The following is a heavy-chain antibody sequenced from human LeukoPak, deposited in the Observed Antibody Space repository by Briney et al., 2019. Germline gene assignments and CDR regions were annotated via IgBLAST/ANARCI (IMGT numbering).Heavy chain of an antibody. Sequence: ASVKVSCKASGYTFTSYDINWVRQATGQGLEWMGWMNPNSGNTGCAQKFQGRVTMTRNTSISTAYMELSSLRSEDTAVYYCARVGDGGPYCGGDCYDYWGQGTLVTVSS. CDR3: ARVGDGGPYCGGDCYDY. D-gene: IGHD2-21*01. V-gene: IGHV1-8*01. CDR1: GYTFTSYD. J-gene: IGHJ4*02. CDR2: MNPNSGNT.